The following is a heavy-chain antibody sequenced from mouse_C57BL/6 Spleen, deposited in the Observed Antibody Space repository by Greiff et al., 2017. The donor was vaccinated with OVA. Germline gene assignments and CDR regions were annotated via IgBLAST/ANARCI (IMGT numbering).Heavy chain of an antibody. J-gene: IGHJ1*03. CDR2: ISYDGSN. CDR3: AREPAYYSNYVWYFDV. Sequence: EVKLVESGPGLVKPSQSLSLTCSVTGYSITSGYYWNWIRQFPGNKLEWMGYISYDGSNNYNPSPKNRISITRDTSTNQFFLKLNSVTTEDTATYYCAREPAYYSNYVWYFDVWGTGTTVTVSS. CDR1: GYSITSGYY. D-gene: IGHD2-5*01. V-gene: IGHV3-6*01.